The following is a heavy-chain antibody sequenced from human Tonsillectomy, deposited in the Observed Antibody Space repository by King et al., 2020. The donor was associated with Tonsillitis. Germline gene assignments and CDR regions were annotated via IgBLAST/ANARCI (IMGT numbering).Heavy chain of an antibody. CDR2: INPNSGGT. D-gene: IGHD3-9*01. Sequence: VQLVESGAEAKKPGASVKVSCKASGYTFTGYYMHWVRQAPGQGLEWMGWINPNSGGTNYAQKFQGWVTMTRDTSISTAYMELSRLRSDDTAVYYCARGDDILTGYYEGGWFDPWGQGTLVTVSS. CDR3: ARGDDILTGYYEGGWFDP. J-gene: IGHJ5*02. V-gene: IGHV1-2*04. CDR1: GYTFTGYY.